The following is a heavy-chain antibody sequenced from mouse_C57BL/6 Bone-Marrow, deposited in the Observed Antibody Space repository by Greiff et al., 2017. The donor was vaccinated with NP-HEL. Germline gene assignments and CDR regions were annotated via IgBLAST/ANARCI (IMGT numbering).Heavy chain of an antibody. CDR3: ARKDYYGSNDY. V-gene: IGHV1-81*01. Sequence: VMLVESGAELARPGASVKLSCKASGYTFTSYGISWVKQRTGQGLEWIGEIYPRSGNTYYNEKFKGKATMTADKSSSTAYMELRSLTSEDSAVYFYARKDYYGSNDYWGQGTTLTVSS. CDR1: GYTFTSYG. CDR2: IYPRSGNT. D-gene: IGHD1-1*01. J-gene: IGHJ2*01.